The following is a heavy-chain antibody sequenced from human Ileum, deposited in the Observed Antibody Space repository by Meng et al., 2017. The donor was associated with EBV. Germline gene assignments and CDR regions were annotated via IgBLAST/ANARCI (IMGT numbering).Heavy chain of an antibody. CDR1: GFTFSSFG. CDR3: ARDQGLTNDY. D-gene: IGHD2-8*01. CDR2: IWYEGSNK. V-gene: IGHV3-33*01. Sequence: GLVLGAGGGVVQPGRSLRLSCAASGFTFSSFGMHWVRQAPGKGLEWVAVIWYEGSNKFYADSVKGRFTISRDNSKNTLYLQMNSLRPEDTAVYYCARDQGLTNDYWGQGTLVTVSS. J-gene: IGHJ4*02.